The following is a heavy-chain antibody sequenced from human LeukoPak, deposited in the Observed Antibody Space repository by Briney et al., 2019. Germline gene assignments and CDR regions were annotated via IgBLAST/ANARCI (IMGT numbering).Heavy chain of an antibody. CDR1: GFTFSSYA. CDR3: AKDYSGSHHFDC. Sequence: GGSLRLSCAASGFTFSSYAMSWVRQAPGKGLEWVSAISGSGGSTYYADSVKGRFTISRDNSENTLYLQMNSLRAEDTAVYYCAKDYSGSHHFDCWGQGTLVTVSS. CDR2: ISGSGGST. V-gene: IGHV3-23*01. D-gene: IGHD1-26*01. J-gene: IGHJ4*02.